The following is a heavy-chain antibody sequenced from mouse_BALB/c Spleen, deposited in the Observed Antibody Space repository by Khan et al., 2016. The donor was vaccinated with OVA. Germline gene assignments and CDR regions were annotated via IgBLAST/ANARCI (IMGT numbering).Heavy chain of an antibody. Sequence: QVQLKQSGAELVKPGASVKISCKASGYTFISYGINWVKQRPGQGLEWIGWIYPGDGSTKYNEKFKGKATLTADKSSSTAYMQLSSLTSENSAVYFCARGGLRRYLDYWGQGTTLTVSS. CDR1: GYTFISYG. CDR2: IYPGDGST. V-gene: IGHV1S56*01. CDR3: ARGGLRRYLDY. D-gene: IGHD2-4*01. J-gene: IGHJ2*01.